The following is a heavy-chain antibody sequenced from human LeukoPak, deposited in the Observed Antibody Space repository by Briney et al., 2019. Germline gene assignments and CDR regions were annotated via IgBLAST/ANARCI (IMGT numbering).Heavy chain of an antibody. D-gene: IGHD6-19*01. J-gene: IGHJ4*02. Sequence: SETLSLTCSVSGGSISSYYWSWIRQPPGKGLEWIGYIYYTGNTNYNPSLKSRVTISVDTSKNQFSLKLSSVTAADTAVYYCARDRGYSSGVLDYWGQGTLVTVSS. CDR1: GGSISSYY. CDR3: ARDRGYSSGVLDY. CDR2: IYYTGNT. V-gene: IGHV4-59*01.